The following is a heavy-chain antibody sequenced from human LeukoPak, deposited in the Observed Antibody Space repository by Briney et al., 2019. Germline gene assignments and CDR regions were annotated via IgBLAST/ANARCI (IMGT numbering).Heavy chain of an antibody. J-gene: IGHJ6*03. D-gene: IGHD6-19*01. CDR1: GYTFTGYY. V-gene: IGHV7-4-1*02. CDR2: INTNTGNP. Sequence: ASVKVSCKASGYTFTGYYMHWVRQAPGQGLEWMGWINTNTGNPTYAQGFTGRFVFSLDTSVSTAYLQISSLKAEDTAVYYCARRRAGTASYYYYYMDVWGKGTTVTVSS. CDR3: ARRRAGTASYYYYYMDV.